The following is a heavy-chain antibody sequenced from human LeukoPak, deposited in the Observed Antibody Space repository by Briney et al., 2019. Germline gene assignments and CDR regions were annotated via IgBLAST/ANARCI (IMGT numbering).Heavy chain of an antibody. CDR2: IIPILGIA. CDR1: GGTFSSYT. CDR3: ARDYYGSGSYIDY. J-gene: IGHJ4*02. V-gene: IGHV1-69*04. Sequence: ASVKVSCKASGGTFSSYTISWVRQAPGQGLEWMGRIIPILGIANYAQKFQGRVTITADKSTSTAYMELSSLRSEDTAVYYCARDYYGSGSYIDYWGQGTLVTVSS. D-gene: IGHD3-10*01.